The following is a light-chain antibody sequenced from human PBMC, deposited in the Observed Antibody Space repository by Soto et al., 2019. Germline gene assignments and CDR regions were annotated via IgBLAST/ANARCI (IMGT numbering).Light chain of an antibody. CDR2: GAS. V-gene: IGKV3-15*01. Sequence: EIVMTQSPATLSLSPGERATLSCRSSQGFVNNLAGYQQKPCQAPRLLIYGASTRATGIPARFSGSGSGTEFTLTISSLQSEDFAVYYCQQYNNWPRTFGQGTKVDI. CDR1: QGFVNN. J-gene: IGKJ1*01. CDR3: QQYNNWPRT.